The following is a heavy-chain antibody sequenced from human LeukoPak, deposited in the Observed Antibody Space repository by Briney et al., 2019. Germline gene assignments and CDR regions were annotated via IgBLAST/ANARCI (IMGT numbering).Heavy chain of an antibody. J-gene: IGHJ3*02. Sequence: SETLSLTCTVSGDSITNYYWSWIRQPPGKPLDFIGHISYSGSAKYNPSLKSRVTISLNTSKNQFSLKVTSVTAADTAVYYCARDQDESNAIEIWGRGTMVIVSS. V-gene: IGHV4-59*01. CDR3: ARDQDESNAIEI. CDR1: GDSITNYY. CDR2: ISYSGSA.